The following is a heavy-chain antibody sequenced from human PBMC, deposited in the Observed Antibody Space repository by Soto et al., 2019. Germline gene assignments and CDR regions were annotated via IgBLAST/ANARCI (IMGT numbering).Heavy chain of an antibody. V-gene: IGHV1-18*01. J-gene: IGHJ4*02. CDR2: ISAYNGNT. D-gene: IGHD3-22*01. Sequence: ASVKVSCKASGYTFTSYGISWGRQAPGQGLEWMGWISAYNGNTNYAQKLQGRVTMTTDTSTSTAYMELRSLGSDDTAVYYCARDRVWAGSPPSSYYYDSSGYSGPTDYWGQGTLVTVSS. CDR1: GYTFTSYG. CDR3: ARDRVWAGSPPSSYYYDSSGYSGPTDY.